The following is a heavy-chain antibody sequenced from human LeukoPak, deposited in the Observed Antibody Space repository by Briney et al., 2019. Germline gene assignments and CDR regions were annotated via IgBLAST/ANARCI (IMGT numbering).Heavy chain of an antibody. CDR3: ARGSRQRMLAAGSGGYYFDY. V-gene: IGHV4-39*07. CDR1: GGSISSSSYY. D-gene: IGHD4-23*01. CDR2: IYYSGST. Sequence: SETLSLTCTVSGGSISSSSYYWGWIRQPPGKGLEWIGSIYYSGSTYYNPSLKSRVTISVDTSKNQFSLKLSSVTAADTAVYYCARGSRQRMLAAGSGGYYFDYWGQGTLVTVSS. J-gene: IGHJ4*02.